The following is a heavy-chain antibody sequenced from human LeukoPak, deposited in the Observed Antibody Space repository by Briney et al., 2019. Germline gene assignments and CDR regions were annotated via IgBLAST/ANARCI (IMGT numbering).Heavy chain of an antibody. CDR2: IIPIFGTA. V-gene: IGHV1-69*05. Sequence: GASVKVSCKASGGTFSSYAISWVRQAPGQGLEWMGGIIPIFGTANYAQKFQGRVTITTDESTSTAYMELSSLRSEDTAVYYCARFKGQGSSGPRGYYYYMDVWGKGTTVTVSS. J-gene: IGHJ6*03. CDR1: GGTFSSYA. CDR3: ARFKGQGSSGPRGYYYYMDV. D-gene: IGHD3-22*01.